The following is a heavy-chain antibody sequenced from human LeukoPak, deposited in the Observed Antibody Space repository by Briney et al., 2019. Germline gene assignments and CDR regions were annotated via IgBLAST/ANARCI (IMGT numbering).Heavy chain of an antibody. CDR1: GGSFSGYY. D-gene: IGHD4-17*01. Sequence: SETLSLTCAVYGGSFSGYYWSWIRQPPGKGLEWIGEINHSGSTNYNPSLKSRVTISVDTSKNQFSLKLSSVTAADTAVYYCAREYGDYRSDWGQGTLVTVSS. CDR3: AREYGDYRSD. CDR2: INHSGST. V-gene: IGHV4-34*01. J-gene: IGHJ4*02.